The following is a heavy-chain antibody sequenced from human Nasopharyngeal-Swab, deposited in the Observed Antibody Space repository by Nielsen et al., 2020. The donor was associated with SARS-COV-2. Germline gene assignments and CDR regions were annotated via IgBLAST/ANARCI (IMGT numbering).Heavy chain of an antibody. Sequence: WIRQPPGKGLEWISYISPGPGSTYYTDSVRGRFTISRDNSKRTLYLQMNSLRVEDTAIYYCVKLFRGAPIDYWGQGTLVTVSS. CDR2: ISPGPGST. V-gene: IGHV3-23*03. D-gene: IGHD5-24*01. CDR3: VKLFRGAPIDY. J-gene: IGHJ4*02.